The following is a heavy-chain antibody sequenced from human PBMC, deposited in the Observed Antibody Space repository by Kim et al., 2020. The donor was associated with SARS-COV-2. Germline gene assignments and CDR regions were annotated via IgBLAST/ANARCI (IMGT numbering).Heavy chain of an antibody. J-gene: IGHJ6*02. Sequence: GGSLRLSCAASGFTFSSYGMHWVRQAPGKGLEWVAVIWYDGSNKYYADSVKGRFTISRDNSKNTLYLQMNSLRAEDTAVYYCAKDLGGDYVPQVALYYYYYGMDVWGQGTTVTVSS. CDR1: GFTFSSYG. CDR2: IWYDGSNK. V-gene: IGHV3-33*06. D-gene: IGHD4-17*01. CDR3: AKDLGGDYVPQVALYYYYYGMDV.